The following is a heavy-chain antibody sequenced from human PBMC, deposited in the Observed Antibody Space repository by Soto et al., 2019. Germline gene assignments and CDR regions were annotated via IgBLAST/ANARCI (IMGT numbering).Heavy chain of an antibody. Sequence: QVQLVQSGAEVKKPGASVKVSCKASGYTFTSYGISWVRQAPGQGLEWMGWISAYNGNTNYAQKLQGRVTMTTDTSTSKADMELRSRRADDTAVYDWARGGSSSWYYYYGMDVWGQGTTVTVSS. CDR2: ISAYNGNT. CDR3: ARGGSSSWYYYYGMDV. D-gene: IGHD6-13*01. V-gene: IGHV1-18*04. J-gene: IGHJ6*02. CDR1: GYTFTSYG.